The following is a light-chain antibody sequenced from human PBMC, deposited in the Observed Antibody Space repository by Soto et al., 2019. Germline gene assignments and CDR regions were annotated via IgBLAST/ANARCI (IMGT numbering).Light chain of an antibody. CDR2: DAS. CDR1: QSVSIY. J-gene: IGKJ5*01. CDR3: QQRFAWPPIT. Sequence: ETVLTQSPATVSLSPGERATLSCRASQSVSIYVAWYQQKPGQAPRLLIYDASNRATGVPARFSGSGSGTDFTLTISSLEPEDFAVYYCQQRFAWPPITFGQGTRLEI. V-gene: IGKV3-11*01.